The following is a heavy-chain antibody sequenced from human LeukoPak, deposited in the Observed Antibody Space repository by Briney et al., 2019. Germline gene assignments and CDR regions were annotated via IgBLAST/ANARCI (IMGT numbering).Heavy chain of an antibody. CDR1: GFSFSSYS. CDR2: ISSGSSYI. J-gene: IGHJ4*02. Sequence: GGSLRLSCAASGFSFSSYSMNWVRQAPGRGLEWLSSISSGSSYIYYADSVKGRFTISRDNAKNSLYLQMNSLRAEDTAVYYCARDPQRYCSSNSCXVXXWGQXXLVTX. V-gene: IGHV3-21*01. CDR3: ARDPQRYCSSNSCXVXX. D-gene: IGHD2-2*01.